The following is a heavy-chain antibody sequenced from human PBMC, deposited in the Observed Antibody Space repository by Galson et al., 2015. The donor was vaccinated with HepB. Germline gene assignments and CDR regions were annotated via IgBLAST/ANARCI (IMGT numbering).Heavy chain of an antibody. V-gene: IGHV3-7*03. CDR1: GFTFSSYW. Sequence: SLRLSCAASGFTFSSYWMSWVRQAPGKGLEWVANIKQDGSEKYYVDSVKGRFTISRDNAKNSLYLQMNSLRAEDTAVYYCARDYGDYEEDEAFDIWGQGTMVTVSS. CDR3: ARDYGDYEEDEAFDI. J-gene: IGHJ3*02. CDR2: IKQDGSEK. D-gene: IGHD4-17*01.